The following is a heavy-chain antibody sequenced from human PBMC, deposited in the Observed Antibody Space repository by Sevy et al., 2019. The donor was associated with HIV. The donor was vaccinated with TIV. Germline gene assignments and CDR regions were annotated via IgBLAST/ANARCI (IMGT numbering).Heavy chain of an antibody. J-gene: IGHJ4*02. CDR3: ARGLGWGDYGYYFDY. CDR1: GGSISSGGYS. Sequence: SETLSLTCAVSGGSISSGGYSWSWIRQPPGKGLEWIGYIYHSGSTYYNPSLKSRVTISVDRSKNQFSLKLSSVTAADTAVYYCARGLGWGDYGYYFDYWGQGTLVTVSS. V-gene: IGHV4-30-2*01. D-gene: IGHD4-17*01. CDR2: IYHSGST.